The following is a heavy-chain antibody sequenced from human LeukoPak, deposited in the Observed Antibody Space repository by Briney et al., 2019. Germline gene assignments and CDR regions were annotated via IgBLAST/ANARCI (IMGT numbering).Heavy chain of an antibody. CDR1: ESTFSRYA. V-gene: IGHV1-69*01. Sequence: SSVKVCCKPSESTFSRYAINWVRQAPRHRLDWLVGIILIFGTANYAQNSHARVTITADESTTTAYMELSSLRSEDTAVYYCARGARAMVRGVIGVDNWFDPWGQGTLVTVSS. J-gene: IGHJ5*02. CDR2: IILIFGTA. CDR3: ARGARAMVRGVIGVDNWFDP. D-gene: IGHD3-10*01.